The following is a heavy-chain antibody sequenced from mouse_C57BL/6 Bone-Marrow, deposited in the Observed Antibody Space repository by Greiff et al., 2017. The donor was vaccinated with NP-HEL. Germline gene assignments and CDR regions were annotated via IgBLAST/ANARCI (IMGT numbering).Heavy chain of an antibody. Sequence: VQLQQSGAELVRPGASVKLSCTASGFNIKDDYMHWVKQRPEQGLEWIGWIDPENGDTEYASKFQGKATITADTSSNTAYLQLSSLTSEDIAVYYCTTWDYYGGDYWGQGTTLTVSS. D-gene: IGHD1-1*01. CDR2: IDPENGDT. V-gene: IGHV14-4*01. CDR1: GFNIKDDY. CDR3: TTWDYYGGDY. J-gene: IGHJ2*01.